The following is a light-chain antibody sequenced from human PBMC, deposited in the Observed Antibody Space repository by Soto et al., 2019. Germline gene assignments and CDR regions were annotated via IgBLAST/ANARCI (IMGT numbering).Light chain of an antibody. V-gene: IGKV3-15*01. CDR2: DAS. CDR3: QQYDYWWT. J-gene: IGKJ1*01. Sequence: VMTQSPATLSVSPGERATLSCRASQSVSRHLAWYQQKPGQAPRLLIYDASTRATGILARFSGSGSGTEFTLTISSLQSEDFAVYYCQQYDYWWTFGQGTKVEV. CDR1: QSVSRH.